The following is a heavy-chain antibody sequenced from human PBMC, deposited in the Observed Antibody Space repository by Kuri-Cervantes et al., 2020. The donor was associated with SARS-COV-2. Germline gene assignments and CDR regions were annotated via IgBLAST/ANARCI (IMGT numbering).Heavy chain of an antibody. J-gene: IGHJ1*01. CDR1: GYTLTELS. CDR3: ATAATGYSSSWYIVGYFQH. V-gene: IGHV1-24*01. CDR2: FDPGDGET. D-gene: IGHD6-13*01. Sequence: ASVKVSCKVSGYTLTELSMHWVRQAPGKGLEWMGGFDPGDGETIYAQKFQGRVTMTEDTSTDTAYMELSSLRSEDTAVYYCATAATGYSSSWYIVGYFQHWGQGTLVTVSS.